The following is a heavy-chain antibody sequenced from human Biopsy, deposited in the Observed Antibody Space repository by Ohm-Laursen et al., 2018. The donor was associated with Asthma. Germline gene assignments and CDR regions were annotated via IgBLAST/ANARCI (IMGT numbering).Heavy chain of an antibody. CDR3: ARKGGYCISRTCYSLDF. CDR2: IIPIFGTT. D-gene: IGHD2-15*01. J-gene: IGHJ4*01. Sequence: EASVKVSCKSLGGTFSSFGISWVRQAPGQGLEWMGGIIPIFGTTNYTQKFQDRVTITADESTSTVYMELSSLRNEDTAVYYCARKGGYCISRTCYSLDFWGQGTLVTVSS. CDR1: GGTFSSFG. V-gene: IGHV1-69*13.